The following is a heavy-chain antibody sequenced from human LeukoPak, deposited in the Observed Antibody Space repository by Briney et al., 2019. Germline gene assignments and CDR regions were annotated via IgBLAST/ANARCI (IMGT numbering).Heavy chain of an antibody. CDR2: ISGSGT. CDR3: ARDPNGDYIGAFDM. J-gene: IGHJ3*02. V-gene: IGHV3-23*01. CDR1: GFPFSDTW. D-gene: IGHD4-17*01. Sequence: GGSLRLSCAASGFPFSDTWMGWVRQAPERGLQWVSGISGSGTYYVDFAKGRFTISRDNSKNTLYLQMNSLRAEDTATYYCARDPNGDYIGAFDMWGQGTMVTVS.